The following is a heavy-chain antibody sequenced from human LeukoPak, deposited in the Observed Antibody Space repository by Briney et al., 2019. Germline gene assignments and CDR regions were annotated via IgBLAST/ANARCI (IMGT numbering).Heavy chain of an antibody. CDR1: GFSFGNYW. D-gene: IGHD6-6*01. J-gene: IGHJ4*02. V-gene: IGHV3-21*01. Sequence: GGSLRLSCAASGFSFGNYWMSWVRQAPGKGLEWVSSISSSSSYIYYADSVKGRFTISRDNAKNSLYLQMNSLRAEDTAVYYCAREVPTYSSSSGWGQGTLVTVSS. CDR3: AREVPTYSSSSG. CDR2: ISSSSSYI.